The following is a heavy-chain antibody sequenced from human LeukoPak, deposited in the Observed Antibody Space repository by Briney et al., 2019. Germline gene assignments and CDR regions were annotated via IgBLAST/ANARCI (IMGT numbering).Heavy chain of an antibody. D-gene: IGHD2-15*01. J-gene: IGHJ5*02. CDR2: ISNRGSP. Sequence: SETLSLTCLVSGFSISSDDCWGWIRQPPGKGLEWIGSISNRGSPYYNPSLKSRVTMSVDTPNNHFSLRLSSVTAADTAVYYCVRDGGFYYTASPNSWIDPWGQGTLVTVSS. CDR1: GFSISSDDC. CDR3: VRDGGFYYTASPNSWIDP. V-gene: IGHV4-38-2*02.